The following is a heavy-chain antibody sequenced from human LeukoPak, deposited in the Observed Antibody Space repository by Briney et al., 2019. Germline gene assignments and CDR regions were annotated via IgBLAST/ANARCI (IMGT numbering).Heavy chain of an antibody. Sequence: SETLSLTCTVSGGSITNNYWNWIRQPPGKGLEWIGYSSYSGRTTYNPSLKSRVTLSIDTSKKQFSLKLSSVTTADTAVYYCARVNINNWHSCDYWGQGTLVTVSS. V-gene: IGHV4-59*01. CDR3: ARVNINNWHSCDY. D-gene: IGHD1-1*01. J-gene: IGHJ4*02. CDR2: SSYSGRT. CDR1: GGSITNNY.